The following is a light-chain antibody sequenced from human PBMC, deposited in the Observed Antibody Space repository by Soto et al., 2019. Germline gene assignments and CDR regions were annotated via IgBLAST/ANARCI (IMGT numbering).Light chain of an antibody. CDR2: DAS. CDR3: QQSFSRPMYT. J-gene: IGKJ2*01. V-gene: IGKV1-39*01. CDR1: QTISTY. Sequence: DIQMTQSPSSLSASVVDRFMITFLASQTISTYLNWYQQKPGTAPKLLIYDASTLQSGVPSRFRGSGSGTDFTLTITNLQPEDFATFYCQQSFSRPMYTFGQGTKVDIK.